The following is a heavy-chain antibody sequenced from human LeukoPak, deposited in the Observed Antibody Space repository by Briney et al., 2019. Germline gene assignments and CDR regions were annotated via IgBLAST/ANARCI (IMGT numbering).Heavy chain of an antibody. V-gene: IGHV3-64*01. D-gene: IGHD6-19*01. Sequence: GGSLRLSCAASGFTFSSYAMHWVRQAPGKELEYVSAISSSGGSTYYANSVKGRFTISRDNSKNTLYLQMGSLRAEDMAVYYCARDSGRSSGWFFDYWGQGTLVTVSS. J-gene: IGHJ4*02. CDR3: ARDSGRSSGWFFDY. CDR2: ISSSGGST. CDR1: GFTFSSYA.